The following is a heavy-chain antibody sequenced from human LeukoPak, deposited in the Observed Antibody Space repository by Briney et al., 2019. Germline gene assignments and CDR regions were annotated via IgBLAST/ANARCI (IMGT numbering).Heavy chain of an antibody. Sequence: NSSETLSLTCAVYGGSFSGYCWSWIRQPPGKGLEWIGEINHSGSTNYNPSLKSRVTISVDTSKNQFSLKLSSVTAADTAVYYCARRKGRGYFYGYYGMDVWGQGTTVTVSS. CDR3: ARRKGRGYFYGYYGMDV. CDR2: INHSGST. CDR1: GGSFSGYC. D-gene: IGHD3-22*01. J-gene: IGHJ6*02. V-gene: IGHV4-34*01.